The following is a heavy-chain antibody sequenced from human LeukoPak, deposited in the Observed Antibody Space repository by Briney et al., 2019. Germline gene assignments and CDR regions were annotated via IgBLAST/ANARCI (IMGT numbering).Heavy chain of an antibody. D-gene: IGHD6-13*01. Sequence: ASVKVSCKTSGYTFTSFYMHWVRQAPGQGLEWMGWISAYNGNTNYAQKLQGRVTMTKDTSTSTAYMELRSLRSDQTAVYYCANPANMAAAGYPADYWGQGTLVTVSS. CDR2: ISAYNGNT. J-gene: IGHJ4*02. CDR3: ANPANMAAAGYPADY. V-gene: IGHV1-18*04. CDR1: GYTFTSFY.